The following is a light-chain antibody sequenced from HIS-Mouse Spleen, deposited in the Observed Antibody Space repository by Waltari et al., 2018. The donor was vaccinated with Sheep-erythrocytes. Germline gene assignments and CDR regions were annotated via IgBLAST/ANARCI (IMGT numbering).Light chain of an antibody. J-gene: IGLJ3*02. V-gene: IGLV2-23*01. CDR3: CSYAGSSTPWV. CDR1: SSDVGSYNL. Sequence: QSALTQPASVSGSPGQSITISCTGTSSDVGSYNLVSWYQQHPGQAPKLMVYEGSKRPSCVSNRFSGSKSGNTASLTISGLQAEDEADYYCCSYAGSSTPWVFGGGTKLTVL. CDR2: EGS.